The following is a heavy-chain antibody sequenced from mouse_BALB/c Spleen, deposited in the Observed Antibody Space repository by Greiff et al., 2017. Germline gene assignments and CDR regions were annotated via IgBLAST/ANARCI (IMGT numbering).Heavy chain of an antibody. CDR2: IDPCDSET. V-gene: IGHV1-74*01. CDR1: GFSFTSYW. D-gene: IGHD2-14*01. J-gene: IGHJ4*01. CDR3: ARERYDGYAMDD. Sequence: QVQLQQPGADLVRPGASVKLSCKASGFSFTSYWMNWVKQSPEKGLEWIGRIDPCDSETHYSQKFKDKAILTVDKSTSTVYMQLSSLTSEDSAIYDCARERYDGYAMDDWGQGTSVTVSS.